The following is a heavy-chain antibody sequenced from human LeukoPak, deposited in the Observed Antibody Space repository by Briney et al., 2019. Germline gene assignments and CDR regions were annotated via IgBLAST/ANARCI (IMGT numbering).Heavy chain of an antibody. V-gene: IGHV5-51*01. J-gene: IGHJ3*02. Sequence: GESLKISCKGSGYSFTSYWIGWVRQMPGKGLEWMGIIYPGDSDTRYSPSFQGQVTISADKSISTAYLQWSSLKASDTPMYYCARPAEWSTRSGAFDIWGQGTMVTVSS. D-gene: IGHD3-3*01. CDR3: ARPAEWSTRSGAFDI. CDR1: GYSFTSYW. CDR2: IYPGDSDT.